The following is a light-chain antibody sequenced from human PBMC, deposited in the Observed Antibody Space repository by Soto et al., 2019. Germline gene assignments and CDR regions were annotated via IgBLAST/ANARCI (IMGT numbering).Light chain of an antibody. J-gene: IGKJ3*01. V-gene: IGKV3-11*01. CDR3: RQRSNWTGT. CDR2: DAS. Sequence: EIVLTQSPATLSLSPGERTTLSCRDSQSVRSYLAWYRQTPGQAPRLLIYDASNRATGIPARFSGSGAGTDCTLTINSLEPEDFAVYDCRQRSNWTGTFGPGTKVDIK. CDR1: QSVRSY.